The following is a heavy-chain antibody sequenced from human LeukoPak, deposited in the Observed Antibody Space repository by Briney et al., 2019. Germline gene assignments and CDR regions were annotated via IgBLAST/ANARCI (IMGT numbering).Heavy chain of an antibody. D-gene: IGHD2-2*01. J-gene: IGHJ5*02. CDR1: GYTLTELS. CDR3: ATGYCSSTSCYRGGYNWFDP. CDR2: FDPEDGET. Sequence: GASVKVSRKVSGYTLTELSMHWVRQAPGKGLEWMGGFDPEDGETIYAQKFQGRVTMTEDTSTDTAYMELSSLRSEDTAVYYCATGYCSSTSCYRGGYNWFDPWGQGTLVTVSS. V-gene: IGHV1-24*01.